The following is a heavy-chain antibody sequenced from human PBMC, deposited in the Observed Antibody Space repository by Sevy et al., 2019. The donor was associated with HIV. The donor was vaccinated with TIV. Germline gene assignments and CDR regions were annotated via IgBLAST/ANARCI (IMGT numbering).Heavy chain of an antibody. CDR3: ARGRRNWGLGGLDV. CDR2: IKEDGNER. CDR1: GFTFGDYA. V-gene: IGHV3-7*01. J-gene: IGHJ6*02. Sequence: GGSLRLSCTASGFTFGDYAMTWLRQAPGKGLEWVANIKEDGNERYYVDSVKGRFTLSRDNAKMSVYLELTSLRVEDSAIYYCARGRRNWGLGGLDVWGQGTTVTVSS. D-gene: IGHD3-16*01.